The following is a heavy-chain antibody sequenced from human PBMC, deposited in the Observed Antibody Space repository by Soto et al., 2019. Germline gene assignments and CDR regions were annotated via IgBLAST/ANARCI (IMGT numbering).Heavy chain of an antibody. CDR1: GHTFNTYG. Sequence: QAQLLQSGGELKKSGASVKVSCKASGHTFNTYGISWVRQAPGQGLEWMAWISIHNGNTNFAQKFQGRVTMTTDTSTSTANMELRSLRSDDTAGYYCARMTTVDTSHYYVDGWGKGTTVTVSS. CDR2: ISIHNGNT. V-gene: IGHV1-18*04. D-gene: IGHD4-4*01. CDR3: ARMTTVDTSHYYVDG. J-gene: IGHJ6*03.